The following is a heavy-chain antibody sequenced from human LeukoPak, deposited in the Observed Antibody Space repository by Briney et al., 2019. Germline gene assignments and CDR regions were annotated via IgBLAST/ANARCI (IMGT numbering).Heavy chain of an antibody. Sequence: GGSLRLSCAASGFTFRSYAMSWVRQAPGKGLEWVSAISGSGGSTYYADSVKGRFTISRDNSKNTLYLQMNSLRAEDTAVYYCAKDLRYRVPAPIMDVWGQGTTVTVSS. V-gene: IGHV3-23*01. CDR3: AKDLRYRVPAPIMDV. CDR1: GFTFRSYA. D-gene: IGHD2-2*01. J-gene: IGHJ6*02. CDR2: ISGSGGST.